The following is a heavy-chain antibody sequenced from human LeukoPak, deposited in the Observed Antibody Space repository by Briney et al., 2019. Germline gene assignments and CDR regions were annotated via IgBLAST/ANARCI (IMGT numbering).Heavy chain of an antibody. CDR3: ARDLIVGAKVFDN. D-gene: IGHD1-26*01. V-gene: IGHV3-48*01. Sequence: GSLRLSCAASGFTFSSYWMSWVRQAPGKGLEWVSYISSSSSSIYYADSVKGRFTISRDNAKNSLYLQMNSLRAEDTAVYYCARDLIVGAKVFDNWGQGTLVTVSS. CDR2: ISSSSSSI. CDR1: GFTFSSYW. J-gene: IGHJ4*02.